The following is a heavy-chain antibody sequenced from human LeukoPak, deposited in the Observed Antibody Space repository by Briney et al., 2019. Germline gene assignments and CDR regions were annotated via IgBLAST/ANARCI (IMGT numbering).Heavy chain of an antibody. Sequence: GASVKVSCKASGYTFSDYYLHWVRQAPGQGPEWMGWINPNSGGTNYPQKFQGRVTMTRDTSISTAYMELNSLTSDDTAIYYCAKGGQYSSNDHWGQGTLVTVSS. J-gene: IGHJ5*02. V-gene: IGHV1-2*02. CDR1: GYTFSDYY. D-gene: IGHD6-13*01. CDR2: INPNSGGT. CDR3: AKGGQYSSNDH.